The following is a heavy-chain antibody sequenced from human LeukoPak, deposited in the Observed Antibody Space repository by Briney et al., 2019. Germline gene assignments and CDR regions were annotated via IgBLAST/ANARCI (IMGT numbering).Heavy chain of an antibody. D-gene: IGHD3-3*01. V-gene: IGHV3-7*01. CDR2: IKQDGSEK. J-gene: IGHJ4*02. CDR3: AREDEAYYDFWSGYYTPYYFDY. CDR1: GFTFSSYS. Sequence: PGGSLRLSCAASGFTFSSYSMNWVRQAPGKGLEWVANIKQDGSEKYYVDSVKGRFTISRDNAKNSLYLQMNSLRAEDTAVYYCAREDEAYYDFWSGYYTPYYFDYWGQGTLVTVSS.